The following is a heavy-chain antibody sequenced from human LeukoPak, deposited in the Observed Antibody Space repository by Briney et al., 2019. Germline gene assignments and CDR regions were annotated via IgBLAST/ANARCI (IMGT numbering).Heavy chain of an antibody. CDR3: ARARAAANY. CDR2: INHSGST. D-gene: IGHD6-13*01. V-gene: IGHV4-34*01. Sequence: SETLSLTCAVYGGSFSGYYWSWIRQPPGKGLEWIGEINHSGSTNYNPSLKSRITISVDTSKNQFSLKLSSVTAADTAVYYCARARAAANYWGQGTLVTVSS. CDR1: GGSFSGYY. J-gene: IGHJ4*02.